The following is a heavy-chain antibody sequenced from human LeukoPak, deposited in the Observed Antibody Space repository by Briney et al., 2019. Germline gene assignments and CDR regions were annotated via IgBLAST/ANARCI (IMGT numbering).Heavy chain of an antibody. J-gene: IGHJ5*02. Sequence: GGSLRLSCAASGFTFSSKWMSWVRQAPGKGLEWVGNIQPDGSEGYPVDSMKGRFTISRDNARNSLFLQMNNLRVEDTAVYYCASQSFAKFDPWGQGTLVIVSS. D-gene: IGHD3-16*01. V-gene: IGHV3-7*01. CDR3: ASQSFAKFDP. CDR2: IQPDGSEG. CDR1: GFTFSSKW.